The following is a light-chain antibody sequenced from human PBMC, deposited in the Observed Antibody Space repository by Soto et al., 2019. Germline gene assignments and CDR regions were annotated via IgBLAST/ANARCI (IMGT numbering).Light chain of an antibody. CDR2: SND. J-gene: IGLJ2*01. Sequence: QSVLTQPPSASGTPGQRVTISCSGSSSKIGSNTVNWYQQLPGTAPKLHIYSNDQRPSGVPDRFSGAESGTSASLAISVLQSEDEADYYCAAWDDSLFVVFGGGTKLTVL. V-gene: IGLV1-44*01. CDR3: AAWDDSLFVV. CDR1: SSKIGSNT.